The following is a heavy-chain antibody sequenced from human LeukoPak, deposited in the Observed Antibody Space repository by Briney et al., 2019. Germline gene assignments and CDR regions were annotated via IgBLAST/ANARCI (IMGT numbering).Heavy chain of an antibody. V-gene: IGHV4-61*02. D-gene: IGHD2-2*01. J-gene: IGHJ5*02. CDR2: IYTSGST. CDR3: ARDGGRVPAASNWFDP. Sequence: SETLSLTCTVSGGSISSGSYYWSWIRQPAGRGLEWIGRIYTSGSTNYNPSLKSRVTISVDTSKNQISLKLSSVTAADTAVNYCARDGGRVPAASNWFDPWGQGTLVTVSS. CDR1: GGSISSGSYY.